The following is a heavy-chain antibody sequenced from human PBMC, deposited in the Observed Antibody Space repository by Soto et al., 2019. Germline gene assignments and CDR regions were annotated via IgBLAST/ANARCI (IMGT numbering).Heavy chain of an antibody. CDR3: ARQRKEQVYYYYYYYMDV. J-gene: IGHJ6*03. V-gene: IGHV4-4*02. CDR1: GGSISSSNW. Sequence: SETLSLTCAVSGGSISSSNWWSWVRQPPGKGLEWIGEIYHSGSTNYNPSLKSRVTISVDKSKNQFSLKLSSVTAADTAVYYCARQRKEQVYYYYYYYMDVWGKGTTVTVSS. CDR2: IYHSGST.